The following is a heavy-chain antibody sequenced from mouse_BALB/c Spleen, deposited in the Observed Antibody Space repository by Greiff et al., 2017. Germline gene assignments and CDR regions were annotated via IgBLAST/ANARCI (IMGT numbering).Heavy chain of an antibody. Sequence: EVQRVESGGGLVKPGGSLKLSCAASGFTFSSYAMSWVRQTPEKRLEWVATISSGGSYTYYPDSVKGRFTISRDNAKNTLYLQMSSLRSEDTAMYYCARQGDRYDDYYAMDYWGQGTSVTVSS. V-gene: IGHV5-9-3*01. CDR2: ISSGGSYT. D-gene: IGHD2-14*01. CDR1: GFTFSSYA. CDR3: ARQGDRYDDYYAMDY. J-gene: IGHJ4*01.